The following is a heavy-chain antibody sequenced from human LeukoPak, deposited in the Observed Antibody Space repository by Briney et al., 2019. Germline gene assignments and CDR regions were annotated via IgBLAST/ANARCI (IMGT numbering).Heavy chain of an antibody. CDR2: ISSSSSYI. J-gene: IGHJ4*02. Sequence: GGSLRLSCVVSGFSISNDWMSWVRQAPGKGLEWVSSISSSSSYIYYADSVKGRFTISRDNAKNSLYLQMNSLRAEDTAVYYCASSIHDFWSGYPLGYWGQGTLVTVSS. D-gene: IGHD3-3*01. V-gene: IGHV3-21*01. CDR1: GFSISNDW. CDR3: ASSIHDFWSGYPLGY.